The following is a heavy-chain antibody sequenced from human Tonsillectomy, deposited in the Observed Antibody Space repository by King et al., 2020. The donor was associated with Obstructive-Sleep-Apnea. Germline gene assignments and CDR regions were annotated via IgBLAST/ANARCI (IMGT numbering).Heavy chain of an antibody. Sequence: QLVESGGGVVQPGRSLRLSCAASGFTFSTYEMHWVRQAPGKGLEWVAVISYDGSDKYYADSVKGRFTISRDNSKNTLSLQMNSLTTEDTAVFYCATTGDSPGSSFDYWGQGTLVTVSS. CDR2: ISYDGSDK. J-gene: IGHJ4*02. CDR3: ATTGDSPGSSFDY. D-gene: IGHD4-17*01. CDR1: GFTFSTYE. V-gene: IGHV3-30*04.